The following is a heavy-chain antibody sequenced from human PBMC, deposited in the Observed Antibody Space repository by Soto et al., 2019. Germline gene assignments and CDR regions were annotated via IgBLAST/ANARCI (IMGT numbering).Heavy chain of an antibody. CDR3: AKVTDIVVVVAATLSVGMDV. Sequence: AASGFTFSSYGMHWVRQAPGKGLEWVAVISYDGSNKYYADSVKGRFTISRDNSKNTLYLQMNSLRAEDTAVYYCAKVTDIVVVVAATLSVGMDVWGQGTTVTVSS. CDR2: ISYDGSNK. V-gene: IGHV3-30*18. CDR1: GFTFSSYG. D-gene: IGHD2-15*01. J-gene: IGHJ6*02.